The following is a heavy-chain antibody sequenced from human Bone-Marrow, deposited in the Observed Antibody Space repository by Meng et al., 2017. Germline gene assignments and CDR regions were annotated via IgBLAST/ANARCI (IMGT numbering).Heavy chain of an antibody. CDR3: ARDQESGEVNMVRGVTFDY. J-gene: IGHJ4*02. V-gene: IGHV3-30*04. D-gene: IGHD3-10*01. Sequence: GESLKISCAASGFTFSSYAMHWVRQAPGKGLEWVAVISYDGSNKYYADSVKGRFTISRDNSRNTLYLQMNSLRAEDTAVYYCARDQESGEVNMVRGVTFDYWGQGTLVTVSS. CDR1: GFTFSSYA. CDR2: ISYDGSNK.